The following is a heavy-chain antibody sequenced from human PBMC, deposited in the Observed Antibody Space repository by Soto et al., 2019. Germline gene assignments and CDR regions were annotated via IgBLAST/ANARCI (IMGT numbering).Heavy chain of an antibody. Sequence: SETLSLTCTVSGGSLGNFYWGWIRQPPGKGLEWIGYIYFKGNTNYNPSLKSRLTMSVDTSKNQFSLNLTSVTAADTAVYYCARRRGFPYYY. J-gene: IGHJ6*01. CDR1: GGSLGNFY. CDR2: IYFKGNT. CDR3: ARRRGFPYYY. V-gene: IGHV4-59*12. D-gene: IGHD5-12*01.